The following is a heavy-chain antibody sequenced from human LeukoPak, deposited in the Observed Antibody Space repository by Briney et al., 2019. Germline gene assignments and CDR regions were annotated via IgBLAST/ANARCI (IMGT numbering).Heavy chain of an antibody. J-gene: IGHJ4*02. D-gene: IGHD3-10*01. CDR1: GYTFTSYA. CDR3: ARGAYGSGSYFFDY. Sequence: ASVKVSCKASGYTFTSYAMNWVRQAPGQGLEWMRWINTNTGNPTYAQGFTGRFVFSLDTSVSTAYLQISSLKAEDTAVYYCARGAYGSGSYFFDYWGQGTLVTVSS. CDR2: INTNTGNP. V-gene: IGHV7-4-1*02.